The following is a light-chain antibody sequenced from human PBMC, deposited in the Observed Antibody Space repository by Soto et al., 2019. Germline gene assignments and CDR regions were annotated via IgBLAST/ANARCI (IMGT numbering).Light chain of an antibody. CDR2: EVN. J-gene: IGLJ2*01. CDR3: CSYAGSSTLV. Sequence: QSALTQPASVSGSPGQSITISCTGTSSDVGSYNFVSWFQQHPGKAPKLMIYEVNKRPSGISNRFSGSKSGNTASLTISGLQAEDEADYYCCSYAGSSTLVFGGGTKVTVL. V-gene: IGLV2-23*02. CDR1: SSDVGSYNF.